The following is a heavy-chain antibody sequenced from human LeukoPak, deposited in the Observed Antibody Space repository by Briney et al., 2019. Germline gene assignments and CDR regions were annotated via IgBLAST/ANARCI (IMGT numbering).Heavy chain of an antibody. CDR3: ARDRWGYNYDSSGYYIGY. Sequence: HSGGSLRLSCAASGFTFSSYWMHWVRQAPGEGLMWVSRINSDGSSTNYADSVKGRFTISRDNAKNTLYLQMNSLRDEDTAVYYCARDRWGYNYDSSGYYIGYWGQGTLVTVSS. CDR1: GFTFSSYW. D-gene: IGHD3-22*01. CDR2: INSDGSST. J-gene: IGHJ4*02. V-gene: IGHV3-74*01.